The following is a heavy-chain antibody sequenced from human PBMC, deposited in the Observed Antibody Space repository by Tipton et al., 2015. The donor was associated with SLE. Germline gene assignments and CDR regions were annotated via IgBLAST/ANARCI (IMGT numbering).Heavy chain of an antibody. CDR3: ATDRSGNSSVYSDY. CDR2: IYYSGST. J-gene: IGHJ4*02. Sequence: TLSLTCTVSGGSINNYYWSWIRQPPGKGLEWIGYIYYSGSTNYNPSLKSRVTISVDTSKNQFSLKLSSVTAADTAVYYCATDRSGNSSVYSDYWGQGTLVTVSS. CDR1: GGSINNYY. D-gene: IGHD4-23*01. V-gene: IGHV4-59*01.